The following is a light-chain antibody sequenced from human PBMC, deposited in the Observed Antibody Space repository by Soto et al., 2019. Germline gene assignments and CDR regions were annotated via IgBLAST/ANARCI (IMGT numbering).Light chain of an antibody. CDR3: QQYNNWPQGT. CDR2: GAS. Sequence: EIVMTQSPATLSVSPGERATLSCRPSQSVSSNLVWYQQKPGQAPRLLIYGASTRATGIPARFSGSGSGTEFTLPISSLQSEDFAVYYCQQYNNWPQGTFGQGTKVEIK. J-gene: IGKJ1*01. CDR1: QSVSSN. V-gene: IGKV3-15*01.